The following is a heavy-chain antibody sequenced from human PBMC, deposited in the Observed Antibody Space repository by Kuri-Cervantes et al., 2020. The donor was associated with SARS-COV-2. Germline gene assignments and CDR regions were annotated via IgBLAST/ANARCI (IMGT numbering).Heavy chain of an antibody. D-gene: IGHD2-2*01. J-gene: IGHJ6*02. CDR1: GFTFSSYA. Sequence: GGSLRLSCAASGFTFSSYAMSRVRQAPGKGPERVAVISYDGSNKYYADSVKGRFTISRDNSKNTLYLQMNSLRAEDTAVYYCAKEIDIVVVPAAPYYYYGMDVWGQGTTVTVSS. CDR3: AKEIDIVVVPAAPYYYYGMDV. V-gene: IGHV3-30*18. CDR2: ISYDGSNK.